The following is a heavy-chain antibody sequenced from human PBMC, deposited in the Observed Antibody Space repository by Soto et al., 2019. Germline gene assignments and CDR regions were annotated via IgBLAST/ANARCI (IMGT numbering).Heavy chain of an antibody. D-gene: IGHD2-2*01. V-gene: IGHV1-2*02. J-gene: IGHJ6*02. Sequence: ASVKVSCKASGYTFTGYYVHWVREAPGQGLEWMGWINPETGGTSYAQKFQGRVTLSRDTSINTAYQEVSRLRFDDAAVYFCARERYQVISDGMDVWGQGTTVTVSS. CDR2: INPETGGT. CDR1: GYTFTGYY. CDR3: ARERYQVISDGMDV.